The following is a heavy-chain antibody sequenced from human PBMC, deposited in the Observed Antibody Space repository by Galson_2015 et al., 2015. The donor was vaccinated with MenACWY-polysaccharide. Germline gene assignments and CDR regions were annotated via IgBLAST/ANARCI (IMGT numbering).Heavy chain of an antibody. CDR1: GFTFSSYG. Sequence: SLRLSCAASGFTFSSYGMSWVRQAPGKGLEWVSIISGGGTTYCADSVKGRFTISRDNSKDTLYLQMNSLRAEDTAIYYCAKGASGSYYPFDYWGHGTLVTVSS. V-gene: IGHV3-23*01. CDR2: ISGGGTT. D-gene: IGHD3-10*01. J-gene: IGHJ4*01. CDR3: AKGASGSYYPFDY.